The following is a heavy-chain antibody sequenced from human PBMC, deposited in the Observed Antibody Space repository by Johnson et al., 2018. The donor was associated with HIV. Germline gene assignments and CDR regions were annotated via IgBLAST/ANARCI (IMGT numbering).Heavy chain of an antibody. CDR1: GFTVSSNY. V-gene: IGHV3-66*02. J-gene: IGHJ3*01. Sequence: VQLVESGGGVVQPGGSLRLSCAASGFTVSSNYMSWVRQAPGKGLEWVSVIYSGGSTYYADSVKGRFTISRDNSKNTMYLQMNSLRAEDTAVYYCAKVGGYSYGESWGQGTMVTVSS. D-gene: IGHD5-18*01. CDR3: AKVGGYSYGES. CDR2: IYSGGST.